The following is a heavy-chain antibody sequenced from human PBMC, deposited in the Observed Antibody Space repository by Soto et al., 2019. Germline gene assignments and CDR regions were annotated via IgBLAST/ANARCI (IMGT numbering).Heavy chain of an antibody. V-gene: IGHV4-61*01. D-gene: IGHD1-26*01. CDR1: GGSVTSGTYY. Sequence: SETLSLTCTVSGGSVTSGTYYWSWIRQPPGKGLEYIGYIYYSGSTNYNPSLNGRVTISVDTPKNQFSLKLSSATAADTALYYCATANVGAFNIWGQGTMVTVSS. CDR2: IYYSGST. CDR3: ATANVGAFNI. J-gene: IGHJ3*02.